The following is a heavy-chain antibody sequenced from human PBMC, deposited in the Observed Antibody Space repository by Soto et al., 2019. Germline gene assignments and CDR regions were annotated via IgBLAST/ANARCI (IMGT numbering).Heavy chain of an antibody. CDR2: IIPIFGTA. J-gene: IGHJ5*02. V-gene: IGHV1-69*01. D-gene: IGHD6-6*01. CDR3: ARTYSSSMGPDDLGPFDP. Sequence: QVQLVQSGAEVKKPGSSVKVSCKASGGTFSSYAISWVRQAPGQGLEWMGGIIPIFGTANYAQKFQGRVTITADESTSTAYMELSSLRSEYTAVYYCARTYSSSMGPDDLGPFDPWGQGTLVTVSS. CDR1: GGTFSSYA.